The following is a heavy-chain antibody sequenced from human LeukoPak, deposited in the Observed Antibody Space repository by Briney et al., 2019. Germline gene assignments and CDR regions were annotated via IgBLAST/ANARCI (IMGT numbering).Heavy chain of an antibody. CDR1: GFTFNRNA. CDR3: ARVYGDYENWFDP. CDR2: IGGSGDKT. Sequence: GGSLRLSCAASGFTFNRNAISWVRQAPGKGLEWVSTIGGSGDKTFYADSVKGRFTISRDNSKNTLYLQMNSLRAEDTAVYYCARVYGDYENWFDPWGQGTLVTVSS. D-gene: IGHD4-17*01. V-gene: IGHV3-23*01. J-gene: IGHJ5*02.